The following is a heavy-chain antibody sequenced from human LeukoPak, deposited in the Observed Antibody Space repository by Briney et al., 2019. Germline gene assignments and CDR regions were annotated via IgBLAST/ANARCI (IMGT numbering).Heavy chain of an antibody. Sequence: GVSLRLSCAASGFTFDDYAMHWVRQPPGKGMAWVSLITGDGGFTCHADSVKGRFTISRDNSKNSLYLQMNSLRTEDTSLYYCAKSRNYGSGSYLDYWGPGTLVTVS. J-gene: IGHJ4*02. CDR2: ITGDGGFT. D-gene: IGHD3-10*01. CDR3: AKSRNYGSGSYLDY. CDR1: GFTFDDYA. V-gene: IGHV3-43*02.